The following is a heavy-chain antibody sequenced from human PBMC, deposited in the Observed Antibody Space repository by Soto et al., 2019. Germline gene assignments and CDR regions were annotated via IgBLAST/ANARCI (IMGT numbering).Heavy chain of an antibody. Sequence: GSGPTLVNPTQTLTLTCTFSGFSLSTSGVGVGWIRQPPGKALEWLALIYWDDDKRYSPSLKSRLTITKDTSKNQVVLTMTNMDPVDTATYYCAHSQNTYYDYIWTGPNTGYFDYWGQGTLVTVSS. CDR1: GFSLSTSGVG. CDR3: AHSQNTYYDYIWTGPNTGYFDY. J-gene: IGHJ4*02. V-gene: IGHV2-5*02. D-gene: IGHD3-16*01. CDR2: IYWDDDK.